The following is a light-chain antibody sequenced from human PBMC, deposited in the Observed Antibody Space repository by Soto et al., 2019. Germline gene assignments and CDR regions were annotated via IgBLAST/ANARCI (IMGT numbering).Light chain of an antibody. V-gene: IGKV1-39*01. J-gene: IGKJ1*01. CDR3: QQSYSTPWT. Sequence: DIQMTQSPSSLSASVGDRVTITCRASQSISSYLNWYQQKPGKAPKLLIYAASSLQSGVPSRFSGSRSGTDFTLTISSLQPEDFPTYYCQQSYSTPWTFGQGTKVEFK. CDR2: AAS. CDR1: QSISSY.